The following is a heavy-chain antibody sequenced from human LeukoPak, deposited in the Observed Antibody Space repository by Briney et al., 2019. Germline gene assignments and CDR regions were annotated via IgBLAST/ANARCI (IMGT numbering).Heavy chain of an antibody. D-gene: IGHD2-2*01. CDR2: VHYNGSP. Sequence: SETLSLTCTVSGGSISGYYWSWIRQAPGKGLEWIGYVHYNGSPNYNASLKSRVTISVDASKNQFSLSLNSVTAADTAVYYCARLERDCSKFSCTYYSYYMDVWGKGTTVTISS. CDR1: GGSISGYY. J-gene: IGHJ6*03. CDR3: ARLERDCSKFSCTYYSYYMDV. V-gene: IGHV4-59*08.